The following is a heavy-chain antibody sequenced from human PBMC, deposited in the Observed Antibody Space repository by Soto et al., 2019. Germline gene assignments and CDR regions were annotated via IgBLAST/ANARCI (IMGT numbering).Heavy chain of an antibody. J-gene: IGHJ6*02. V-gene: IGHV4-30-4*01. Sequence: SETLSLTCTVSGGSISSGDYYWSWIRQPPGKGLEWIGYIYYSGSTYYNPSLKSRVTISVDTSKNQFSLKLSSVTAADTAVYYCAREYGSGSYYNLGYYYYYGMDVWGQGTTVTVSS. CDR2: IYYSGST. CDR3: AREYGSGSYYNLGYYYYYGMDV. D-gene: IGHD3-10*01. CDR1: GGSISSGDYY.